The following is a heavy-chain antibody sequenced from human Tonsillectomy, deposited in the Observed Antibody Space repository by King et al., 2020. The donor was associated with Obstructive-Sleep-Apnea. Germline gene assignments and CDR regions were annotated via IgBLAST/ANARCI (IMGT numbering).Heavy chain of an antibody. CDR1: GASISSSTKW. J-gene: IGHJ5*02. V-gene: IGHV4-4*02. CDR2: IHYSGST. CDR3: ARDDGVRGVTDWFDP. Sequence: QLQESGPGLVKPSGTLSLTCTVSGASISSSTKWWNWIRQPPGKGLEWIGEIHYSGSTNYSPSLKSRVTISLDKSQNQFSLTLTSVSAADTAVYFCARDDGVRGVTDWFDPWGQGTLVTVSS. D-gene: IGHD3-10*01.